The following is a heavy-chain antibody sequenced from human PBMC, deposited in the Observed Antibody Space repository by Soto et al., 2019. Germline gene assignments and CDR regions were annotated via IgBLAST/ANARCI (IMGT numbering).Heavy chain of an antibody. CDR2: ISPNNRDR. J-gene: IGHJ4*01. D-gene: IGHD6-13*01. CDR1: RYTFTASF. CDR3: ARGTLSAAGPCIDF. V-gene: IGHV1-2*02. Sequence: VASVKVSCKAARYTFTASFLHWLQQAPRQGLGWMGLISPNNRDRNNAQEIQARITMSRDPSTRTAYVELSRLRSDDTAVYYWARGTLSAAGPCIDFGGHGTLVTVSS.